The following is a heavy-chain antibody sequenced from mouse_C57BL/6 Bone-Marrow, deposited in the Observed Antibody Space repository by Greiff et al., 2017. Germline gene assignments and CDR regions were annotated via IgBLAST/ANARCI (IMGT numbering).Heavy chain of an antibody. CDR1: GYTFTSYG. CDR2: IYPRSGNT. J-gene: IGHJ2*01. D-gene: IGHD1-1*01. V-gene: IGHV1-81*01. Sequence: VQRVESGAELARPGASVKLSCKASGYTFTSYGISWVKQRTGQGLEWIGEIYPRSGNTYYNEKFKGKATLTADKSSSTAYMELRRLTSEDSAVYFCAKTTVVATDFDYWGQGTTLTVSS. CDR3: AKTTVVATDFDY.